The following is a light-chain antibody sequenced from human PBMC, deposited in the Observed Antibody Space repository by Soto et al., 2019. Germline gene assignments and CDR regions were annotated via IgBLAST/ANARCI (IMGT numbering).Light chain of an antibody. Sequence: QSVLTQPPSASGSPGQSVTISCTGTSSDVGGYNYVSWYQQHPGKAPKLMIYEVSKRPSGVSDRFSGSKSGNTASLTISGLQPEDEADYYCSSFSSSSTPYVFGTGTKLTVL. CDR2: EVS. CDR3: SSFSSSSTPYV. CDR1: SSDVGGYNY. V-gene: IGLV2-8*01. J-gene: IGLJ1*01.